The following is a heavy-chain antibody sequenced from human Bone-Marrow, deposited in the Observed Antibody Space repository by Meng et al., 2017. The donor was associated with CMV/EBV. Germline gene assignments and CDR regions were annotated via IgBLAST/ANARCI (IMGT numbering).Heavy chain of an antibody. CDR1: GGSISSYY. J-gene: IGHJ4*02. CDR3: ASSYSSSWYFDY. V-gene: IGHV4-59*01. CDR2: IYYSGST. D-gene: IGHD6-13*01. Sequence: SETLSLTCTVSGGSISSYYWSWIRQPPGKGLEWIGYIYYSGSTNYNPSLKSRVTISVDTSKNQFSLKLSSVTAADMAVYYCASSYSSSWYFDYWGQGTLVTVSS.